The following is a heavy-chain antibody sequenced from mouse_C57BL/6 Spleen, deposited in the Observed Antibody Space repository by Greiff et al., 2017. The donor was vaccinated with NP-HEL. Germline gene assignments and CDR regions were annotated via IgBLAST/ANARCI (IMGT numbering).Heavy chain of an antibody. D-gene: IGHD2-4*01. Sequence: QVQLQQSGAELARPGASVKMSCKASGYTFTSYSMHWVKQRPGQGLEWIGYINPSSGYTKYNQKFKDKATLTADKSSSTAYMQLSSLTSEDSAVYYCEREGYDYYFDYWGQGTTLTVSS. CDR1: GYTFTSYS. CDR3: EREGYDYYFDY. J-gene: IGHJ2*01. V-gene: IGHV1-4*01. CDR2: INPSSGYT.